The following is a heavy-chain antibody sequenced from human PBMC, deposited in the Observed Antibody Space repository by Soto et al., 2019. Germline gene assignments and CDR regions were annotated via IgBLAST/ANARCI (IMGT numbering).Heavy chain of an antibody. J-gene: IGHJ4*02. CDR2: IYSGGSI. V-gene: IGHV3-53*04. CDR1: GFTVSSNY. CDR3: ARVDDFWSGYHFDY. D-gene: IGHD3-3*01. Sequence: EVQLVESGGGLVQPGGSLRLSCAASGFTVSSNYMSWVRQAPGKGLEWVSVIYSGGSIYYADSVKGRFTISRHNSKNTLYLQMNSLRAEDTAVYYCARVDDFWSGYHFDYWGQGTLVTVSS.